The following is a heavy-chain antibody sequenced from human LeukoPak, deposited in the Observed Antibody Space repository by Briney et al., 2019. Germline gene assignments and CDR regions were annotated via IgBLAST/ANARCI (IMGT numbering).Heavy chain of an antibody. CDR1: GGSISSGSYF. V-gene: IGHV4-61*02. CDR3: AIDQQLSYCGGDCYPAN. Sequence: PSQTLSLTCTVSGGSISSGSYFWSWIRQPAGKGLEWIGRIYTSGSTDYNPSLQSRVTMSVDTSKNQFSLKLNSVTAADTAVYYCAIDQQLSYCGGDCYPANWGQGTLVTVSS. D-gene: IGHD2-21*02. J-gene: IGHJ4*02. CDR2: IYTSGST.